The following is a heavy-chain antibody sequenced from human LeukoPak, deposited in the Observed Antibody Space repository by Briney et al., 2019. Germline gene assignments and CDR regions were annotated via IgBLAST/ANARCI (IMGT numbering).Heavy chain of an antibody. CDR1: GGSFSGYY. D-gene: IGHD5-18*01. J-gene: IGHJ6*02. CDR3: ARGRTHTAMVTRVYYYYGMDV. Sequence: SETLSLTCAVYGGSFSGYYWSWIRQPSGKGLEWVGEINHSGSTNYNPSLKSRVTISVDTSKNQFSLKLSSVTAADTAVYYCARGRTHTAMVTRVYYYYGMDVWGQGTTVTVSS. CDR2: INHSGST. V-gene: IGHV4-34*01.